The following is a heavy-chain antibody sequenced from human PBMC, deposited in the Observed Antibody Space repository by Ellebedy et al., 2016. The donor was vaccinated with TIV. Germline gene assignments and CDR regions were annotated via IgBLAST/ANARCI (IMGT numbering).Heavy chain of an antibody. CDR1: GYTFDDYG. J-gene: IGHJ4*02. Sequence: ASVKVSXKVSGYTFDDYGISWVRQAPGQGLEWMGWISVHNGNTDYAQKLQGRITMTTDTTTSTAYMELRSLRSDDTAVYYCARDRGELDFDYWGQGTLVTVSS. D-gene: IGHD3-10*01. CDR2: ISVHNGNT. CDR3: ARDRGELDFDY. V-gene: IGHV1-18*01.